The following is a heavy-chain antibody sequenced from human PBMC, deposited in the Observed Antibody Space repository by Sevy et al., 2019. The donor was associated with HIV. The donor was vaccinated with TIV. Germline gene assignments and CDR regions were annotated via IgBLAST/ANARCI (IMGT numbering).Heavy chain of an antibody. D-gene: IGHD2-2*01. J-gene: IGHJ1*01. CDR1: GGSISSSSYY. V-gene: IGHV4-39*01. CDR2: IYSSGST. CDR3: ASLYCSSTSCHEYFQH. Sequence: SETLSLTCTVSGGSISSSSYYWGWIRQPPGKGLERIGSIYSSGSTYYNPSLKSRVTISVDTSKNQFSLKLSSVTAADTAVYYCASLYCSSTSCHEYFQHWGQGTLVTVSS.